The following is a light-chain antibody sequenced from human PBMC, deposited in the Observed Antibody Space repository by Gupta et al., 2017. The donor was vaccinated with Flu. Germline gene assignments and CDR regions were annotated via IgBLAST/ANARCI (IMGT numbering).Light chain of an antibody. V-gene: IGLV7-46*01. CDR3: LLSYGGAFWV. Sequence: QAVVTQEPSLTVSPGGTVTLPCRSNTGAVTSGHYPYWFPQKPGQVPRTLIYDGINRQSWTPARFSGSFRGGKAALTLSGAQPDDEAEYYCLLSYGGAFWVFGGGTKLTVL. CDR2: DGI. CDR1: TGAVTSGHY. J-gene: IGLJ3*02.